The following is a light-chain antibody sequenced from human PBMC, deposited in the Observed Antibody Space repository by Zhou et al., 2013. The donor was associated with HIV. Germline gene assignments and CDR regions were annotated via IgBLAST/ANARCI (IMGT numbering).Light chain of an antibody. V-gene: IGKV1-5*03. CDR3: QQYASYSQT. Sequence: DIQMTQSPSSLSTSAGDRVTITCRASQTISNYLNWYQQKPGKAPTLLIYKASNLQSGVPSRFSGSGSGADFTLTISGLQPDDFATYYCQQYASYSQTFGQGTKVDIK. J-gene: IGKJ1*01. CDR1: QTISNY. CDR2: KAS.